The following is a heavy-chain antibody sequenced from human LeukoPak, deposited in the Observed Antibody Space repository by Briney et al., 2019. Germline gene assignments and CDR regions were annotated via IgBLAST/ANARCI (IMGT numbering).Heavy chain of an antibody. J-gene: IGHJ4*02. CDR2: INWNGGST. V-gene: IGHV3-20*04. CDR1: GFTFDDYG. Sequence: GGSLRLACSASGFTFDDYGMSWVRQAPGKGLEWVSGINWNGGSTGYADSVKGRFTISRDNAKNSLYLQMNSLRAEDTALYYCARDLGIAALDYWGQGTLVTVSS. D-gene: IGHD6-6*01. CDR3: ARDLGIAALDY.